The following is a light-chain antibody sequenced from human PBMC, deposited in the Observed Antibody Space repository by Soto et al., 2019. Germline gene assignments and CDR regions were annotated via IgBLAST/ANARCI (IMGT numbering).Light chain of an antibody. Sequence: EIVMTQSPATLSVSPGRRATLSCRASQSVSSDFAWFQQKPGQAPRLLISDASTRATGVPARFGGSGSGTVFNLTISSLQSEDFAVYYCQQYNDWPGGTFGQGTKLDIK. J-gene: IGKJ2*01. CDR2: DAS. V-gene: IGKV3-15*01. CDR1: QSVSSD. CDR3: QQYNDWPGGT.